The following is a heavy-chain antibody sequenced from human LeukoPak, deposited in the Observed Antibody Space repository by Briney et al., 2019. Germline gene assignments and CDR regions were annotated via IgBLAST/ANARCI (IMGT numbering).Heavy chain of an antibody. V-gene: IGHV5-51*01. CDR1: GYSFTSYW. J-gene: IGHJ3*02. Sequence: LGESLKISCKGSGYSFTSYWIGWVRQMPGKGLEWVGIIYPGDSDTRYSPSFQGQVSISADKSINTAYLQWRSLKASDTAMYYCASVSDIVVVTATPWAFDIWGQGTLVTVSS. CDR3: ASVSDIVVVTATPWAFDI. D-gene: IGHD2-21*02. CDR2: IYPGDSDT.